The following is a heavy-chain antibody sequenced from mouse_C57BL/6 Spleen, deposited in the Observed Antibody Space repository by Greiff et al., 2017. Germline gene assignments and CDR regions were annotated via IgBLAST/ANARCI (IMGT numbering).Heavy chain of an antibody. D-gene: IGHD1-1*01. CDR2: IYPGTGGT. CDR1: GYTFTGYW. J-gene: IGHJ4*01. CDR3: ARKGLRYYAMDY. V-gene: IGHV1-55*01. Sequence: QVQLQQPGAELVKPGASVKMSCKASGYTFTGYWITWVKQRPEQSLEWIGDIYPGTGGTTYNEKFKGKATLTVDTSSSTAYMQLNSLTSEDSAVYYCARKGLRYYAMDYWGQGTSVTVSS.